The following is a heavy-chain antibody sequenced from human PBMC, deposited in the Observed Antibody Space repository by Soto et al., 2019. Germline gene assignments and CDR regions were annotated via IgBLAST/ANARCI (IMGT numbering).Heavy chain of an antibody. Sequence: EVQLVESGGGLVQPGGSLRLSCAASGFTFSSYSMNWVRQAPGKGLEWVSYISSSSSTIYYADSVKGRFTISRDNAKNSLYLQMNSMRDEDTAVYCGAREGGLLNWFDPWGQGTLVTVSS. CDR2: ISSSSSTI. CDR3: AREGGLLNWFDP. J-gene: IGHJ5*02. V-gene: IGHV3-48*02. CDR1: GFTFSSYS.